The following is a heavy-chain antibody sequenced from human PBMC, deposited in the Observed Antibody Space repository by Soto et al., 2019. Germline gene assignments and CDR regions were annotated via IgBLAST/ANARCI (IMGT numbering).Heavy chain of an antibody. D-gene: IGHD2-21*01. CDR1: GLTFSDAW. J-gene: IGHJ5*02. Sequence: PGGSLRLSCGASGLTFSDAWMSWVRQAPGKGLEWVSSISGSASTTYYADSVKGRFTVSRDNSKNTVDLEMNNLRGEDTAVYYCARISCSGHLGWFAPWGQGSLVPVS. V-gene: IGHV3-11*04. CDR3: ARISCSGHLGWFAP. CDR2: ISGSASTT.